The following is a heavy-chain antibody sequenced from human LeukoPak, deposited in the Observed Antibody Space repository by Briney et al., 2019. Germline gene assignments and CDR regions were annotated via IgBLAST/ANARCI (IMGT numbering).Heavy chain of an antibody. CDR2: INPNSGGT. V-gene: IGHV1-2*02. CDR3: ARPNAPYSSSCYYYYYMDV. CDR1: GYTFTGYY. J-gene: IGHJ6*03. D-gene: IGHD6-13*01. Sequence: ASVKVSCKASGYTFTGYYMHWVRQAPGQGLEWMGWINPNSGGTNYAQKFQGRVTMTRDTSISTAYMELSRLRSDDTAVYYCARPNAPYSSSCYYYYYMDVWGKGTTVTVSS.